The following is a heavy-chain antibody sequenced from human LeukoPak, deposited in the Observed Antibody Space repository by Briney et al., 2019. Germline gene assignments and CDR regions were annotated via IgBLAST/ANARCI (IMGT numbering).Heavy chain of an antibody. J-gene: IGHJ4*02. D-gene: IGHD5-12*01. Sequence: GGSLRLSCAASGFTFSGFAMSWVRRTPGKGLEWVSYISSSGSTIYYADSVKGRFTISRDNAKNSLYLQMNSLRAEDTAVYYCATGYSGYDSVGFDYWGQGTLVTVSS. V-gene: IGHV3-11*01. CDR1: GFTFSGFA. CDR2: ISSSGSTI. CDR3: ATGYSGYDSVGFDY.